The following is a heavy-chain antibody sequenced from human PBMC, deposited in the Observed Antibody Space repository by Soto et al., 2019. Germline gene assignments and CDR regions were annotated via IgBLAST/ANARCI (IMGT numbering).Heavy chain of an antibody. CDR3: AKLKGPYYDFWGGQIDY. CDR2: ISGSGGST. J-gene: IGHJ4*02. V-gene: IGHV3-23*01. Sequence: EVQLLESGGGLVQPGGSLRLSCAASGFTFSSYAMSWVRQAPGKGLEWVSAISGSGGSTYYADSVKGRFTISRDNSKNTLYLQMNSLRAEDRAVYYCAKLKGPYYDFWGGQIDYWGQGTLVTVSS. D-gene: IGHD3-3*01. CDR1: GFTFSSYA.